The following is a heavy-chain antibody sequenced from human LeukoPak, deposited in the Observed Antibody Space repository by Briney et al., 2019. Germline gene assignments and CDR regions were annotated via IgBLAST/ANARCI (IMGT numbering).Heavy chain of an antibody. CDR1: GFIFDDYA. J-gene: IGHJ4*02. CDR3: AKGGYYYDSSGYSDYFDY. Sequence: GRSLRLSCAASGFIFDDYAMHWVRQAPGKGLEWVSGISWNSGSIGYADSVKGRFTISRDNAKNSLYLQMNSLRAEDMALYYCAKGGYYYDSSGYSDYFDYWGQGTLVTVSS. CDR2: ISWNSGSI. D-gene: IGHD3-22*01. V-gene: IGHV3-9*03.